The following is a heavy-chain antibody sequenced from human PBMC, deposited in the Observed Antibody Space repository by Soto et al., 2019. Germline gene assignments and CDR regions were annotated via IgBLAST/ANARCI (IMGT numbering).Heavy chain of an antibody. CDR3: ARDWGPAFTIFGVVNVYGMDV. Sequence: GGSLRLSCAASGFTFSSYSMNWVRQAPGKGLEWVSYISSSSSTIYYADSVKGRFTISRDNAKNSLYLQMNSLRDEDTAVYYCARDWGPAFTIFGVVNVYGMDVWGQGTTVTVSS. V-gene: IGHV3-48*02. D-gene: IGHD3-3*01. CDR2: ISSSSSTI. CDR1: GFTFSSYS. J-gene: IGHJ6*02.